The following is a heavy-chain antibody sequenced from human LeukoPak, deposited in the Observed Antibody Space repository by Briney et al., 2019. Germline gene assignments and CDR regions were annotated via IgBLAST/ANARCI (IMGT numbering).Heavy chain of an antibody. J-gene: IGHJ6*02. CDR1: GFTFSRYA. D-gene: IGHD2-21*01. CDR3: AKLSDDYYFYGMDV. Sequence: GRSLRLSCAASGFTFSRYAMSWVRQAPGKGLEWLSAIGGRGGNAYYADDVKGRFTISRDSSKNTLYLQMSSLRAENTAVYYCAKLSDDYYFYGMDVWDQGTTVTVSS. V-gene: IGHV3-23*01. CDR2: IGGRGGNA.